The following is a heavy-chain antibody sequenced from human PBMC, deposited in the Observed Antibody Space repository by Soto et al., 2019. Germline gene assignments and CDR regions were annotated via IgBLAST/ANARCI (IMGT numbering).Heavy chain of an antibody. V-gene: IGHV4-59*08. Sequence: SETLSLTCTVSGGSISSYYWSWIRQPPGKGLEWIGYIYYSGSTNYNPSLKSRVTISVDTSKNQFSLKLSSVTAADTAVYYCARQRPGVRGVINDLDYWGQGTLVTVSS. CDR1: GGSISSYY. CDR2: IYYSGST. CDR3: ARQRPGVRGVINDLDY. D-gene: IGHD3-10*01. J-gene: IGHJ4*02.